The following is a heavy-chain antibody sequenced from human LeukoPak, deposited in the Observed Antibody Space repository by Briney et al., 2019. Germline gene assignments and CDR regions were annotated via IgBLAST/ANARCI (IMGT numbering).Heavy chain of an antibody. V-gene: IGHV1-2*02. CDR3: ARGGLGRIAAAGTRGLDY. J-gene: IGHJ4*02. CDR2: INPNSGGT. Sequence: ASVKVSCKASGYTFTGYYMHWVRQAPGQGLEWMGWINPNSGGTNYAQKFQGRVTMTRDTSISTAYMELSRLRSDDTAVYYCARGGLGRIAAAGTRGLDYWGQGTLVTVSS. CDR1: GYTFTGYY. D-gene: IGHD6-13*01.